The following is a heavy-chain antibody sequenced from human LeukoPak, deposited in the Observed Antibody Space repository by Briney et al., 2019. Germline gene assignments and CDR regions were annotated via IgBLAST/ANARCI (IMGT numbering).Heavy chain of an antibody. V-gene: IGHV3-23*01. J-gene: IGHJ4*02. CDR2: ISGSGGST. CDR1: GFTFSSYA. CDR3: AKDSRTRTYYFGSGGDFDY. D-gene: IGHD3-10*01. Sequence: GGSLRLSCAASGFTFSSYAMNWVRQAPGKGLEWVSAISGSGGSTYYTDSVKGRFTVSRDNSKNTLYLQMNSLRVEGTAVYYCAKDSRTRTYYFGSGGDFDYWGQGTLVTVSS.